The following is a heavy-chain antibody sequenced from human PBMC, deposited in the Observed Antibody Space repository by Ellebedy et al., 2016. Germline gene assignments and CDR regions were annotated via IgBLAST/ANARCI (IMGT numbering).Heavy chain of an antibody. CDR1: GGTFSSYA. Sequence: SVKVSXXASGGTFSSYAISWVRQAPGQGLEWMGRIIPILGIANYAQKFQGRVTMTRNTSISTAYMELSSLRSEDTAVYYCARERELIYWGQGTLVTVSS. D-gene: IGHD5-24*01. CDR2: IIPILGIA. V-gene: IGHV1-69*04. CDR3: ARERELIY. J-gene: IGHJ4*02.